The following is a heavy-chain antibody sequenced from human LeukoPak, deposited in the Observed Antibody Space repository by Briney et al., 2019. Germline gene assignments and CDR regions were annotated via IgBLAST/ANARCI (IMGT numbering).Heavy chain of an antibody. D-gene: IGHD5-12*01. CDR1: GGTFSSYA. Sequence: SVKVSCKSSGGTFSSYAISWVRQATGQGLEWMGRIIPILGIANYAQKFQGRVTITADKSTSTAYMELSSLRSEDTAVYYCASSGYDSFVGLDYWGQGTPVTVSS. J-gene: IGHJ4*02. CDR2: IIPILGIA. CDR3: ASSGYDSFVGLDY. V-gene: IGHV1-69*04.